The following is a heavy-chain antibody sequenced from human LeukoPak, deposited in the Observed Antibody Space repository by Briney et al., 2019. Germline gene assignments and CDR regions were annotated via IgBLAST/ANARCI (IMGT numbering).Heavy chain of an antibody. J-gene: IGHJ6*03. D-gene: IGHD5-24*01. Sequence: SETLSLTCSVSGGSVSSSSYYWSWVRQPAGKGLEWIGRIYSSGSTNYNPSLKSRVTISVDTSKNQFSLKLSSVTAADTAVYYCARAYGYNLYYYYYMDVWGKGTTVTISS. V-gene: IGHV4-61*10. CDR3: ARAYGYNLYYYYYMDV. CDR1: GGSVSSSSYY. CDR2: IYSSGST.